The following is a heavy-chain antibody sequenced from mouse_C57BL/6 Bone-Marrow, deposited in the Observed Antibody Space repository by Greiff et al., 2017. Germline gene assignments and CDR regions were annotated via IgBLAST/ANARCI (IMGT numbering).Heavy chain of an antibody. CDR2: IDPENGDT. CDR3: TTPHDYDVNY. J-gene: IGHJ2*01. D-gene: IGHD2-4*01. CDR1: GFNIKDDY. Sequence: EVQLQQSGAELVRPGASVKLSCTASGFNIKDDYMHWVKQRPEQGLEWIGWIDPENGDTEYASKFQGKATITADTSSNTAYLQLSSLTSEDTAVYYCTTPHDYDVNYWGQGTTLTVSS. V-gene: IGHV14-4*01.